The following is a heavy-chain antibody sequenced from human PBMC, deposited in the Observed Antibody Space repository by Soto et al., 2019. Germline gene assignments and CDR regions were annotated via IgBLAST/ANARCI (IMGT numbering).Heavy chain of an antibody. D-gene: IGHD6-19*01. Sequence: PSETLSLTCTVSGGSISSYYWSCIRQPPGKGLEWIGYIYYSGSTNYNPSLKSRVTISVDTSKNQFSLKLSSVTAADTAVYYCARDRIAVAGTTYYYYGMDVWGQGTTVT. V-gene: IGHV4-59*01. CDR1: GGSISSYY. CDR3: ARDRIAVAGTTYYYYGMDV. CDR2: IYYSGST. J-gene: IGHJ6*02.